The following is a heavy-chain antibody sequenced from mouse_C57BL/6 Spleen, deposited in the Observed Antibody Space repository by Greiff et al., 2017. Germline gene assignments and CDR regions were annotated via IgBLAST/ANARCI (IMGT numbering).Heavy chain of an antibody. D-gene: IGHD2-5*01. CDR3: ARERYSNLYYFDD. CDR1: GYTFTSYT. J-gene: IGHJ2*01. V-gene: IGHV1-4*01. CDR2: INPSSGYT. Sequence: VQLQQSGAELARPGASVQMSCKASGYTFTSYTMHWVKQRPGQGLAWIGYINPSSGYTKYNQKFKDKATLTADKSSSTAYMQLSSLTSEDSAVYYCARERYSNLYYFDDWGQGTTRTVSS.